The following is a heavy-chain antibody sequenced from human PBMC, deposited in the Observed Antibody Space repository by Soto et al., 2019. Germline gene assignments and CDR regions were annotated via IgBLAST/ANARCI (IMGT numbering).Heavy chain of an antibody. D-gene: IGHD5-18*01. J-gene: IGHJ5*02. CDR3: ARLVSEYSYGYVWFDP. V-gene: IGHV4-59*08. Sequence: LSETLSLTCTVSGGSISSYYWSWIRQPPGKGLGWIGYIYYTGSTNYNPSLKSRVAISVDTSKNQFSLKLNSVTAADTAVYYCARLVSEYSYGYVWFDPWARGTGVTVSS. CDR1: GGSISSYY. CDR2: IYYTGST.